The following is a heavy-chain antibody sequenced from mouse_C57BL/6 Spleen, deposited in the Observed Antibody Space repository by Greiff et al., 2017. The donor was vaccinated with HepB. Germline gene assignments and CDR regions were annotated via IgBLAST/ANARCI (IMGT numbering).Heavy chain of an antibody. D-gene: IGHD4-1*01. CDR3: ARCWDEDAMDY. CDR1: GYTFTDYN. V-gene: IGHV1-18*01. CDR2: INPNNGGT. J-gene: IGHJ4*01. Sequence: EVKLMESGPELVKPGASVKIPCKASGYTFTDYNMDWVKQSHGKSLEWIGDINPNNGGTIYNRKFKGKATLTVDKSSSTAYMELRSLTSEDTAVYYCARCWDEDAMDYWGQGTSVTVSS.